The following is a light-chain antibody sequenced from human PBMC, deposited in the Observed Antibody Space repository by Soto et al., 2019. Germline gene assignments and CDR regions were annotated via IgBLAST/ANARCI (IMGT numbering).Light chain of an antibody. V-gene: IGLV2-14*03. CDR1: RSDVGGYNY. CDR3: SSYTSSSTLE. CDR2: DVS. J-gene: IGLJ2*01. Sequence: SALTQPASVSGSPGQSITISCTGTRSDVGGYNYVSWYQQHPGKAPKLMIYDVSNRPSGVSNRFSGSKSGNTASLTISGLQAEDEADYYCSSYTSSSTLEFGGGTKVTVL.